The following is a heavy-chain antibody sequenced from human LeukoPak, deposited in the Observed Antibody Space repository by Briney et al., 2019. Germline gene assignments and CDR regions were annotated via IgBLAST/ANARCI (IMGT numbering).Heavy chain of an antibody. J-gene: IGHJ4*02. CDR1: GFTFSSYG. D-gene: IGHD4-17*01. CDR3: ARDESRGYGCFDY. Sequence: GGSLRLSCAASGFTFSSYGMHWVRQAPGKGLEWVAVIWYDGSNKYYADSVKGRFTISRDNSKNTMYLQMNSLRAEDTAVYYCARDESRGYGCFDYWGQGTLVTVSS. CDR2: IWYDGSNK. V-gene: IGHV3-33*01.